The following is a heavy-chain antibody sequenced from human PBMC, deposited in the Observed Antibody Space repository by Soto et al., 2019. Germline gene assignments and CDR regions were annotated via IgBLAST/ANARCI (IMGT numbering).Heavy chain of an antibody. CDR1: GYTFTSYG. CDR3: AKGREVVVAATSWFGP. CDR2: INAGNGKT. V-gene: IGHV1-3*01. Sequence: ASVKVSCKASGYTFTSYGMHWVRQAPEQRLEWMGWINAGNGKTKYSQKFQGRVTITRDTSAGTAYMEQSSLRSEDTAVYYCAKGREVVVAATSWFGPWGQGTLVTVSS. D-gene: IGHD2-15*01. J-gene: IGHJ5*02.